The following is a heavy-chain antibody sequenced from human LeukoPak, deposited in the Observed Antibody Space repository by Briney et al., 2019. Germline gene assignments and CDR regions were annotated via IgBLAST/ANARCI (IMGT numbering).Heavy chain of an antibody. CDR2: IGSSGGST. CDR1: GFSFSSYA. J-gene: IGHJ4*01. V-gene: IGHV3-23*01. D-gene: IGHD4-23*01. CDR3: AKIRWSPYFFDY. Sequence: PGGSLRLSCAASGFSFSSYAMSWVRQAPGKGLVWLSTIGSSGGSTYYAESVKGRFTISRDHLKSTLYLQMNSLRDEDTAVYYCAKIRWSPYFFDYWGQGSLVTVSS.